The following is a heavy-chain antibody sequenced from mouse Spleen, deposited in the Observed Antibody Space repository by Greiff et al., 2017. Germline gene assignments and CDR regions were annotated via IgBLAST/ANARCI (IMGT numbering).Heavy chain of an antibody. V-gene: IGHV1-42*01. J-gene: IGHJ2*01. CDR1: GYSFTGYY. D-gene: IGHD2-10*02. CDR3: ARSEYGNYGYFDY. Sequence: EVQLQQSGPELVKPGASVKISCKASGYSFTGYYMNWLKQSPEKSLEWIGEINPSTGGTTYNQKFKAKATLTVDKSSSTAYMQLKSLTSEDSAVYYCARSEYGNYGYFDYWGQGTTLTVSS. CDR2: INPSTGGT.